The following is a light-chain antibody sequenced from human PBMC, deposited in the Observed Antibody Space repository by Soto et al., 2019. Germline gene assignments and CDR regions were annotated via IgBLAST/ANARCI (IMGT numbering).Light chain of an antibody. V-gene: IGKV1-39*01. CDR1: QNIDNY. CDR3: QQSSNIPWT. Sequence: IQLTQSPSSLSASVGDRVTVSCRSSQNIDNYLNWYVQRPGKATELLIYSTSNLKSGVPSLFRGSGSGTDFSLTINTLQSEDFATYYCQQSSNIPWTVGQGTKGDIK. J-gene: IGKJ1*01. CDR2: STS.